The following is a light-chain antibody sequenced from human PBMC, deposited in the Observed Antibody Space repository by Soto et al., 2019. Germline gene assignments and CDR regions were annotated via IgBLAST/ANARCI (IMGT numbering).Light chain of an antibody. V-gene: IGKV1-39*01. CDR3: QQSYSTRYT. Sequence: DIQMTQSPSSLSASVGDRVTITCQASQSISSYLNWYQQKPGKAPKLLIYAASSLQSGVPSRFSGSGSGTDFTLTISSLQPEDFATYYCQQSYSTRYTFGQGTKVDIK. J-gene: IGKJ2*01. CDR2: AAS. CDR1: QSISSY.